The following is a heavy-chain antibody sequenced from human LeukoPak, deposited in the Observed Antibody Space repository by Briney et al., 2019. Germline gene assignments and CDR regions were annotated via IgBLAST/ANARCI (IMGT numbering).Heavy chain of an antibody. CDR1: GFTFSSYG. Sequence: GGSVRLSCAASGFTFSSYGMHWVRQAPGKGREGVAVISYDGSNKYYADSVKGRFTISRDNSNNTLYLQMNSLRTDDTAIYYCARRRIVGSTDDAFDIWGQGTVVTLSS. CDR3: ARRRIVGSTDDAFDI. J-gene: IGHJ3*02. D-gene: IGHD1-26*01. V-gene: IGHV3-30*03. CDR2: ISYDGSNK.